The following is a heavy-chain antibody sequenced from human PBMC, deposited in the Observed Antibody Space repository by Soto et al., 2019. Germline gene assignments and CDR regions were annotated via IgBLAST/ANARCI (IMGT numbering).Heavy chain of an antibody. CDR1: GGTFSSYA. D-gene: IGHD4-17*01. Sequence: QVQLVQSGAEVKKPGSSVKVSCKASGGTFSSYAISWVRQAPGQGLEWMGGIIPIFGTANYAQKFQGRVTITADESMSTAYMELSSLRSEDTAVYYCARAMGATVTRYYYGMDVWGQGTTVTVSS. V-gene: IGHV1-69*01. CDR2: IIPIFGTA. CDR3: ARAMGATVTRYYYGMDV. J-gene: IGHJ6*02.